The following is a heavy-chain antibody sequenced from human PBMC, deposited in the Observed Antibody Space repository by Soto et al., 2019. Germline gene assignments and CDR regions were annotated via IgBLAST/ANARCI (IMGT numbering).Heavy chain of an antibody. Sequence: PGGSLRLSCAASGFTFSSYIMNWVRQAPGKGLEWVSSSSSSSSYIYYADSVKGRFTISRDNAKNSLYLQMNSLRAEDTAVYYCASPFPLGYCSGGSCYSGRWYFDLWGRGPLV. CDR2: SSSSSSYI. D-gene: IGHD2-15*01. CDR3: ASPFPLGYCSGGSCYSGRWYFDL. V-gene: IGHV3-21*01. J-gene: IGHJ2*01. CDR1: GFTFSSYI.